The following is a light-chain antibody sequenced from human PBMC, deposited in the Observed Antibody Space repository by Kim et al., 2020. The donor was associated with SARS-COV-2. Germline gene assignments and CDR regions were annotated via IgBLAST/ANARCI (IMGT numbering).Light chain of an antibody. CDR1: KLGDKN. CDR2: QDS. Sequence: SYELTQPLSVSVSPGQTASITCSGDKLGDKNASWYQQKPGQPPVLVIYQDSKRPSGIPERFSGSNSGNTATLTISGTQAMDEADYYCQAWDSSTAVFGGGTQLTVL. V-gene: IGLV3-1*01. J-gene: IGLJ3*02. CDR3: QAWDSSTAV.